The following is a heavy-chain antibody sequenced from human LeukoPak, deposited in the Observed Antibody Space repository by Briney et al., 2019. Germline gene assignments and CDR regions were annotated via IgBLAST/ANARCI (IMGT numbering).Heavy chain of an antibody. CDR1: GGSISSGDYY. CDR3: ARGKQEDIVVVPAAMGFDH. J-gene: IGHJ5*02. CDR2: IYYSGST. D-gene: IGHD2-2*01. Sequence: PSETLSLTCTVSGGSISSGDYYWRWIRQPPGKGLEWIGYIYYSGSTYYNPSLKSRVTISVDTSKNQFSLKLSSVTAADTAVYYCARGKQEDIVVVPAAMGFDHWGQGTLVTVSS. V-gene: IGHV4-30-4*01.